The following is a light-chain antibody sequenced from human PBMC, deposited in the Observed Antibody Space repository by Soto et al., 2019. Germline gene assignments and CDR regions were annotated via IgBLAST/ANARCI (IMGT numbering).Light chain of an antibody. CDR2: DAS. Sequence: EVVLTQSPGTLSLSPGESATLSCRASHSIRSNYLAWYQHKPGQAPRLLIYDASSRSPVIPDRFSGSGSGTDFTLTITRMEPEDFAVYYCHQYGRSLWTFGQGTKVDI. CDR3: HQYGRSLWT. V-gene: IGKV3-20*01. CDR1: HSIRSNY. J-gene: IGKJ1*01.